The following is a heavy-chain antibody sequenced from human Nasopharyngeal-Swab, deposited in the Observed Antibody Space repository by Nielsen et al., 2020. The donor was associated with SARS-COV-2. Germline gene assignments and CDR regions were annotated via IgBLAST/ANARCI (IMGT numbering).Heavy chain of an antibody. CDR1: GYTFTSYD. CDR3: ARDPYYYGSGSQQDFDY. J-gene: IGHJ4*02. CDR2: MNPNSGNT. V-gene: IGHV1-8*01. D-gene: IGHD3-10*01. Sequence: ASVKVSCKASGYTFTSYDINWVRQATGQGLEWMGWMNPNSGNTGYAQKFQGRVTMTRNTSISTAYMELSSLRSEDTAVYYCARDPYYYGSGSQQDFDYWGQGTLVTVSS.